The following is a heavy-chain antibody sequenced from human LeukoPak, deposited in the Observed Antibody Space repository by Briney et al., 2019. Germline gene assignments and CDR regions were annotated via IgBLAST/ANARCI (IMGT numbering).Heavy chain of an antibody. V-gene: IGHV3-7*05. CDR1: GFTLSNYW. Sequence: PGGSLILSCTASGFTLSNYWMSWVRQTPEKGLEWVANIKQDESEKVYVDSVKGRFTISRDNAKSSLYLQMSGLRADDTAVYYCARDPYSSTWSYGMDIWGQGTTVTVSS. CDR3: ARDPYSSTWSYGMDI. CDR2: IKQDESEK. D-gene: IGHD6-13*01. J-gene: IGHJ6*02.